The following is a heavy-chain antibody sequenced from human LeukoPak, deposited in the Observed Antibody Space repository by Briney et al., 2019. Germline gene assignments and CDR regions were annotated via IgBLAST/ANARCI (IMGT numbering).Heavy chain of an antibody. V-gene: IGHV3-64D*06. J-gene: IGHJ5*02. CDR1: GFTFSSYA. CDR3: VKDLVAAMGFYDWLDP. Sequence: GGSLRLSCSASGFTFSSYAMHWVRQAPGKGLEYVSAISSNGGSTYYADSVKGRFTISRDNSKNTLYLQMSSLRAEDTAVYYCVKDLVAAMGFYDWLDPWGQGTLVTVSS. CDR2: ISSNGGST. D-gene: IGHD2-15*01.